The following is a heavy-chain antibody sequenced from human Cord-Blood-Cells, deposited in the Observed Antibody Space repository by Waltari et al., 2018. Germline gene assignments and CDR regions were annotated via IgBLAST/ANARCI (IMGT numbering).Heavy chain of an antibody. CDR1: GGPFSSYA. V-gene: IGHV1-69*01. J-gene: IGHJ4*02. CDR2: IIHIFGTA. D-gene: IGHD1-26*01. Sequence: QVQLVQSGAEVKKPGSSVKVSCKASGGPFSSYAISWVRPAPGQGFEWMGGIIHIFGTANYAQKFQGRVTITADESTSTAYMELSSLRSEDTAVYYCARDYSGSYYGVDYWGQGTLVTVSS. CDR3: ARDYSGSYYGVDY.